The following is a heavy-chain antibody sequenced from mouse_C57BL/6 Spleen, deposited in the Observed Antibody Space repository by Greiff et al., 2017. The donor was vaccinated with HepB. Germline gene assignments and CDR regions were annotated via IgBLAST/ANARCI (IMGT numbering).Heavy chain of an antibody. V-gene: IGHV1-54*01. Sequence: QVQLQQSGAELVRPGTSVKVSCKASGYAFTNYLIEWVKQRPGQGLEWIGVINPGSGGTNYNEKFKGKATLTADKSSSTAYMQLSSLTSEDSAVYFCARFGYYGSSFDVWGTGTTVTVSS. CDR2: INPGSGGT. CDR3: ARFGYYGSSFDV. J-gene: IGHJ1*03. CDR1: GYAFTNYL. D-gene: IGHD1-1*01.